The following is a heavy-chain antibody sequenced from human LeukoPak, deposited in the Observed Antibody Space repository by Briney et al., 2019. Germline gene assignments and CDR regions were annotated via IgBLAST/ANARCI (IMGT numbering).Heavy chain of an antibody. J-gene: IGHJ5*02. CDR2: INPNSGGT. CDR1: GYTFTGYY. CDR3: ARDRGVPAAHVGWFDP. D-gene: IGHD2-2*01. Sequence: PVASVKVSCKASGYTFTGYYMHWVRQAPGQGLEWMGWINPNSGGTNYAQKFQGRVTMTRDTSISTAYMELSRLRSDDTAVYYCARDRGVPAAHVGWFDPWGQGTLVAVSS. V-gene: IGHV1-2*02.